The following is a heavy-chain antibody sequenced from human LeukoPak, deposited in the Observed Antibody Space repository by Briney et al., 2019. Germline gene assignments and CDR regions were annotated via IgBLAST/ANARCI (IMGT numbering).Heavy chain of an antibody. Sequence: GGSLRLSCAASRFTFSDYYMTWIRQAPGKGLEWVSYISRSGSTTYYADSVKGRFTISRDNSENTLYLQMNSLRAEDTAVYYCARDRFPYGSGSGWFDPWGQGTLVTVSS. J-gene: IGHJ5*02. V-gene: IGHV3-11*04. CDR1: RFTFSDYY. CDR2: ISRSGSTT. D-gene: IGHD3-10*01. CDR3: ARDRFPYGSGSGWFDP.